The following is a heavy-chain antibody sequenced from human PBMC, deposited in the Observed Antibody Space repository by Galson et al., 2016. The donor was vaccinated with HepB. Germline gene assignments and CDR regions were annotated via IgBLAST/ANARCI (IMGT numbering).Heavy chain of an antibody. D-gene: IGHD3-10*01. V-gene: IGHV3-30*04. CDR3: ARAVHGSGRYWDK. CDR2: ISYDGSYE. CDR1: GFTFSSYA. J-gene: IGHJ4*02. Sequence: SLRLSCAASGFTFSSYAMHWVRQAPGKGLEWVAVISYDGSYESYAGAVKGRFTISRDNFKNTLYLHLNSLRAEETAVYYCARAVHGSGRYWDKWGRGTLVAVSS.